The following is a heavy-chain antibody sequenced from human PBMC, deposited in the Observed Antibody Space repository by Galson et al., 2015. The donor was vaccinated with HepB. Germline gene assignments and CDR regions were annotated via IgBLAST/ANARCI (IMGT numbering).Heavy chain of an antibody. CDR2: IKQDGTEK. Sequence: SLRLSCAASGITFSSYWMSWVRQAPGKGLEWVASIKQDGTEKYYVDSVKGRFTISRDNAKNSLYLQMNSLRAEDTAVYYCARRESGYYSLFDYWGQGTLVTVSS. J-gene: IGHJ4*02. CDR1: GITFSSYW. CDR3: ARRESGYYSLFDY. D-gene: IGHD3-22*01. V-gene: IGHV3-7*03.